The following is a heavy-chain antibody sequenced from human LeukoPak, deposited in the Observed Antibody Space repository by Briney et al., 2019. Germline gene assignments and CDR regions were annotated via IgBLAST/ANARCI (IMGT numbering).Heavy chain of an antibody. Sequence: SETLSLTCTVSGASISSDTYFWSWIRQPAGKGLEWIGRISSTGRTDYNPSLTSRVTISVDTSKNQFSLKLSSVTAADTAVYYCARSSRYGDYPYYFDYWGQGTLVTVSS. CDR2: ISSTGRT. J-gene: IGHJ4*02. CDR3: ARSSRYGDYPYYFDY. D-gene: IGHD4-17*01. V-gene: IGHV4-61*02. CDR1: GASISSDTYF.